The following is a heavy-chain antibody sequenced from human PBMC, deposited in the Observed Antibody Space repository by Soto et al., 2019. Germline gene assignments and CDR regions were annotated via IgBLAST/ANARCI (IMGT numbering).Heavy chain of an antibody. Sequence: PSETLSLTCTVSGASISSYFWSWIRQPAGKGLEWIGRINYSGTTYYNPSLKSRVTISVDTSKNHFSLKLSSVAAADTALYYCSRRAPEGFDPWGQGTLVTVSS. CDR2: INYSGTT. J-gene: IGHJ5*02. CDR1: GASISSYF. CDR3: SRRAPEGFDP. V-gene: IGHV4-59*05.